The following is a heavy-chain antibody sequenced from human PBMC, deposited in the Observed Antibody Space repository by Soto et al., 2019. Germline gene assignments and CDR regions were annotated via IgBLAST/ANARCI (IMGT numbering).Heavy chain of an antibody. Sequence: GESLKISCKGSGYSFSSYWIGWVRQMPGTGLEWMGIIYPGDSNTKYGPSFQGQVTISVDKSLSTAYLQWSSLKASDTAMYYCARRPTGGFTGDYWGQGSLVTVSS. D-gene: IGHD2-8*02. CDR1: GYSFSSYW. CDR3: ARRPTGGFTGDY. CDR2: IYPGDSNT. J-gene: IGHJ4*02. V-gene: IGHV5-51*01.